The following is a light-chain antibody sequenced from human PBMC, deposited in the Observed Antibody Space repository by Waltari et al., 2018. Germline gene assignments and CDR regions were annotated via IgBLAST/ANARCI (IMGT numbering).Light chain of an antibody. CDR1: QDISSW. Sequence: DIQMTQSPSSVSASVVDRATIPCRERQDISSWLAWYQQKPGKAPELLIYSSSTLHFGVPSRFSGSRSGTEFSLTITGLQPDDSATYFCQQANSFPYTYGQGTKLDI. V-gene: IGKV1D-12*01. J-gene: IGKJ2*01. CDR2: SSS. CDR3: QQANSFPYT.